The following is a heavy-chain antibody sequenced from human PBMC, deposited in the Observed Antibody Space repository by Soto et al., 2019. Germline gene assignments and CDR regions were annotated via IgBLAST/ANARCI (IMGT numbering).Heavy chain of an antibody. CDR3: ARDASPVLRYFGWLYYYGMDV. CDR1: GFTFSSYG. D-gene: IGHD3-9*01. Sequence: QVQLVESGGGVVQPGRSLRLSCAASGFTFSSYGMHWVRQAPGKGLEWVAVIWYDGSNKYYADSVKGRFTISRDNSKNTLYLQMNSLRAEDTAVYYCARDASPVLRYFGWLYYYGMDVWGQGTTVTVSS. CDR2: IWYDGSNK. V-gene: IGHV3-33*01. J-gene: IGHJ6*02.